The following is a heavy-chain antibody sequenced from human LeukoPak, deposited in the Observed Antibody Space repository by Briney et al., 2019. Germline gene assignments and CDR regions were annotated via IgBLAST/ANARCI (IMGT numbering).Heavy chain of an antibody. Sequence: GSLRLSCAASGFTFGDYAMNWVRQAPGKGLEWIGSIYYSGSTYYNPSLKSRVTISVDTSKNQFSLKLSSVTAADTAVYYCAPGEDYGDAFDIWGQGTMVTVSS. J-gene: IGHJ3*02. CDR1: GFTFGDYA. CDR2: IYYSGST. CDR3: APGEDYGDAFDI. D-gene: IGHD4-17*01. V-gene: IGHV4-59*05.